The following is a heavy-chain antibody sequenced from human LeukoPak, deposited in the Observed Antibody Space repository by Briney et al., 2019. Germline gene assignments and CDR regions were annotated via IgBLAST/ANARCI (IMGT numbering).Heavy chain of an antibody. D-gene: IGHD3-10*01. J-gene: IGHJ4*02. V-gene: IGHV6-1*01. CDR3: ARTYNGDLDY. Sequence: SQTLSLTCAISGDSVSSNSAACNWIRQSPSRGLEWLGRTYYRSKWYNGYAISVKGRVNINPDTSKNQFSLQLTSVTPEDTAIYYCARTYNGDLDYWGQGTLVTVSS. CDR1: GDSVSSNSAA. CDR2: TYYRSKWYN.